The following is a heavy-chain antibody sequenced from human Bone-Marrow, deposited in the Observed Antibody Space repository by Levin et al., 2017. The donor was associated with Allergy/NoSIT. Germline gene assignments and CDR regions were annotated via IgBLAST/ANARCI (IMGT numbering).Heavy chain of an antibody. CDR3: ARDGHLIWFGESYFDY. V-gene: IGHV4-4*07. D-gene: IGHD3-10*01. CDR2: IYTSGST. Sequence: KPSETLSLTCTVSGGSISSYYWSWIRQPAGKGLEWIGRIYTSGSTNYNPSLKSRVTMSVDTSKNQFSLKLSSVTAADTAVYYCARDGHLIWFGESYFDYWGQGTLVTVSS. J-gene: IGHJ4*02. CDR1: GGSISSYY.